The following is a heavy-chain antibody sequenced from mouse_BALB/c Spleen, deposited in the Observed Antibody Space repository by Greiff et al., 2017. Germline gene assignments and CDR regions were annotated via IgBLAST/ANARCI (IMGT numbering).Heavy chain of an antibody. Sequence: EVMLVESGGGLVKPGGSLKLSCAASGFTFSSYAMSWVRQTPEKRLEWVASISSGGSTYYPDSVKGRFTISRDNAKNTLYLQMSSLKSEDTAMYYCARGYDFDYWGQGTTLTVSS. D-gene: IGHD1-1*02. CDR3: ARGYDFDY. CDR1: GFTFSSYA. V-gene: IGHV5-6-5*01. CDR2: ISSGGST. J-gene: IGHJ2*01.